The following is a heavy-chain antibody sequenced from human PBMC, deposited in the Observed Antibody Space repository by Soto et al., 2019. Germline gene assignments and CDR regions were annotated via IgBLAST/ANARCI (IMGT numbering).Heavy chain of an antibody. Sequence: ETPSPTLAVSGGSLSSRKWWGWGRPPPGKGLEWIGEIYHSGSTNYNPSLKSRVTISVDKSKNQFSLKLSSVTAADTAVYYCARLGAVAAAGTNWFDPWGQGTLVTVSS. J-gene: IGHJ5*02. CDR3: ARLGAVAAAGTNWFDP. V-gene: IGHV4-4*02. CDR2: IYHSGST. CDR1: GGSLSSRKW. D-gene: IGHD6-13*01.